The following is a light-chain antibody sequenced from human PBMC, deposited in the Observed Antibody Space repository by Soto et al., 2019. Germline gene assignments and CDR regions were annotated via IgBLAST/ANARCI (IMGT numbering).Light chain of an antibody. CDR1: QSVSSN. CDR2: GAS. CDR3: QQYNNCPPIT. Sequence: EIVMTQSPATLSVSPGERATLSCRASQSVSSNLAWYQQKPGQAPRLLIYGASTRATGIPARFSGSGSGTNFTLTVGSRQSENFAVYYCQQYNNCPPITFGQGTKLEIK. J-gene: IGKJ2*01. V-gene: IGKV3-15*01.